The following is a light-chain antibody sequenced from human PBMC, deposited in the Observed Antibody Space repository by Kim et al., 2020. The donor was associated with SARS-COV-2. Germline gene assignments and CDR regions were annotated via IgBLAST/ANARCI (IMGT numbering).Light chain of an antibody. CDR1: HSVSSSY. J-gene: IGKJ4*01. CDR3: QQCSSSPLT. Sequence: EIVLTQSPVTVSLSPGDRASLSCRASHSVSSSYLAWYQQKPGQAPRLLIYDASSRATGIPDRFSGSGSRTDFTLTISRLEPEDVAVYYCQQCSSSPLTFGGGTKVDIK. CDR2: DAS. V-gene: IGKV3-20*01.